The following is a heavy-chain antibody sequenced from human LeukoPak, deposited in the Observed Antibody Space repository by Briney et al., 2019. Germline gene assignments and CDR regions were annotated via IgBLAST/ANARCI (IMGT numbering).Heavy chain of an antibody. CDR2: IIPIFGTA. CDR3: ARGTYYGSGSYYTY. CDR1: GGTFSSYA. J-gene: IGHJ4*02. Sequence: ASVKVSCKASGGTFSSYAISWVRQAPGQGLEWMGGIIPIFGTANYAQKFQGRVTITADESTSTAYMELSSLRSEDTAVYYCARGTYYGSGSYYTYWGQGTLVTVSS. D-gene: IGHD3-10*01. V-gene: IGHV1-69*13.